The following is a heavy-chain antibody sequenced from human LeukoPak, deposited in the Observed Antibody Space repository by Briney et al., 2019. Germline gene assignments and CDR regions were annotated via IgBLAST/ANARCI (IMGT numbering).Heavy chain of an antibody. CDR3: ARGLYYYETSDYQNYFDN. CDR1: GYTFIGYY. J-gene: IGHJ4*02. V-gene: IGHV1-2*02. D-gene: IGHD3-22*01. CDR2: INSNSGGT. Sequence: GASVKVSCKASGYTFIGYYMHWVRQAPGQGLEWMGWINSNSGGTNYAQKFKGRVTMTRDTSISTAYMELSRLTSDDTAVYYCARGLYYYETSDYQNYFDNWGQGTLVTVSS.